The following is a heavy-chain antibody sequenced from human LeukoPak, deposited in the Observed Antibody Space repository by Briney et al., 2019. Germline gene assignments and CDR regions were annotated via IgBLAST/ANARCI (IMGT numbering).Heavy chain of an antibody. J-gene: IGHJ4*02. CDR3: ARRGGATVFDY. D-gene: IGHD1-26*01. CDR1: GDSISSSSYY. V-gene: IGHV4-39*01. Sequence: SETLSLTCSVSGDSISSSSYYWGWIRQPPGKGLEWIGSIYYRGSTYYNPSLKSRVTISVDTSKNQFSLKLSSMTAADTAVYYCARRGGATVFDYWGRGTLVTVSS. CDR2: IYYRGST.